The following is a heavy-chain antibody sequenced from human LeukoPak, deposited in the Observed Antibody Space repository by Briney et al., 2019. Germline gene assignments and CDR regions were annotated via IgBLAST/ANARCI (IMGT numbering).Heavy chain of an antibody. CDR1: GFTFDVFG. Sequence: GGSLRLSSAASGFTFDVFGMSWVRQAPGKGLEWVSGINWNGGSTGYADSVKGRFTISTDNAKNSLYLQMNSLRAEDTALYYCARGPDTYYDILTGSFDYWGQGTLVTVSS. J-gene: IGHJ4*02. V-gene: IGHV3-20*03. D-gene: IGHD3-9*01. CDR3: ARGPDTYYDILTGSFDY. CDR2: INWNGGST.